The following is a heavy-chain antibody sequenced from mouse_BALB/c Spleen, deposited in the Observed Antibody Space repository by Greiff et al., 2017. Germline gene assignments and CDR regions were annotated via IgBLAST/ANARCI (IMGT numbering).Heavy chain of an antibody. Sequence: VQLQQSGAELVKPGASVKLSCTASGFNIKDTYMHWVKQRPEQGLEWIGWIDPENGDTEYAPKFQGKATMTADTSSNTAYLQLSSLTSEDTAVYYGKGHGDYDGYYDAMDYWGQGTSVTVSS. J-gene: IGHJ4*01. CDR3: KGHGDYDGYYDAMDY. CDR1: GFNIKDTY. V-gene: IGHV14-4*02. CDR2: IDPENGDT. D-gene: IGHD2-3*01.